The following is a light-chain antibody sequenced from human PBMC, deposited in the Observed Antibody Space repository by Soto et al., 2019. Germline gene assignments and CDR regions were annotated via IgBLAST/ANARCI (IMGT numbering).Light chain of an antibody. J-gene: IGLJ1*01. CDR3: SSYAGSNNNYV. Sequence: QSSLTQPPSASGSPGRSVTISCTGTSSDVGGYNYVSWYQQHPGKAPKLMIYEVSKRPSGVPDRFSGSKSGNTASLTVSGLQAEDEADYYCSSYAGSNNNYVLGTGTKV. V-gene: IGLV2-8*01. CDR1: SSDVGGYNY. CDR2: EVS.